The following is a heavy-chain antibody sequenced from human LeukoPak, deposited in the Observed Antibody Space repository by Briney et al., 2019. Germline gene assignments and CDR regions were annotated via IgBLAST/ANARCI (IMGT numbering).Heavy chain of an antibody. J-gene: IGHJ4*02. Sequence: PSETLSPTCSMSSGSITAIDNHYWGWIRQPPGKGLEWIGSINRGGHTYYNPPLESRFTISVDTSKNQFSLMVTSVTAADTAVYYCAGQRAWFGEWAFDYWGPGTLVTVSS. CDR2: INRGGHT. D-gene: IGHD3-10*01. CDR3: AGQRAWFGEWAFDY. CDR1: SGSITAIDNHY. V-gene: IGHV4-39*01.